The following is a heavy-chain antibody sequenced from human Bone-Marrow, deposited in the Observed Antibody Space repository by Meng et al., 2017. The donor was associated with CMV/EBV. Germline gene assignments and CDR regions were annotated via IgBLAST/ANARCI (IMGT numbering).Heavy chain of an antibody. J-gene: IGHJ3*02. CDR2: VYYSGST. D-gene: IGHD6-6*01. Sequence: SETLSLTCTVSGGSISNYYWTWIRQPPGKGLEWIGYVYYSGSTNYNPSLKSRVTISVDTSKNQFSLKLSSVTAADTAVYYCARDEYSTYAFDIWGQGTMVTVSS. CDR1: GGSISNYY. V-gene: IGHV4-59*01. CDR3: ARDEYSTYAFDI.